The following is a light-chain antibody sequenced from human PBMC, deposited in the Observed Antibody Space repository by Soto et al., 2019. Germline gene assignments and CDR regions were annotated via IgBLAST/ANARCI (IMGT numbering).Light chain of an antibody. CDR2: RNN. J-gene: IGLJ2*01. Sequence: QSVLTQPPSASGTPGQRVTISCSGSSSNIESNYVYWYQQLPGTAPKLLIYRNNQRPSGVPDRFSGSKSGTSASLAISGLRSEDEADYYCAAWDDSLSGVLFGGGTKLTVL. CDR1: SSNIESNY. CDR3: AAWDDSLSGVL. V-gene: IGLV1-47*01.